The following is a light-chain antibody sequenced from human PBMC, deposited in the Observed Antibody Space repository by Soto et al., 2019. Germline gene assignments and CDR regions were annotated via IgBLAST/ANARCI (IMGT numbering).Light chain of an antibody. Sequence: QSVLTQPASVSGSPGQSITISCTETSSDVGAYNYVSWYQQHPGKAPKLMIYDVTNRPSGVSNRFSGSKSGYTASLTISGLQAEDEADYYCSSYTTSSTYVFGTGTKVTVL. CDR3: SSYTTSSTYV. CDR2: DVT. V-gene: IGLV2-14*03. CDR1: SSDVGAYNY. J-gene: IGLJ1*01.